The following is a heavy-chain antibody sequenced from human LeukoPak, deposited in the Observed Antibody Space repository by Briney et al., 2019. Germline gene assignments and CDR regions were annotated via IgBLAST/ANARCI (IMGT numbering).Heavy chain of an antibody. CDR1: VFTFSRYP. CDR3: AKGYYDFDY. CDR2: ISGSGGST. J-gene: IGHJ4*02. Sequence: GGSLRLSCAASVFTFSRYPMSWLPQAPGKGLEWVSAISGSGGSTYYADSVKGRFTISRDNSKNTLYLQMNSLRAEDTAVYYCAKGYYDFDYWGQGTLVTVSS. D-gene: IGHD3-3*01. V-gene: IGHV3-23*01.